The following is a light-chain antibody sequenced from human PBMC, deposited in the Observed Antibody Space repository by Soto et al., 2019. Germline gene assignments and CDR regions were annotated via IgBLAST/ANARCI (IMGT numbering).Light chain of an antibody. V-gene: IGKV3-20*01. CDR3: KQYGSSPPVT. CDR1: QSVSSSN. J-gene: IGKJ5*01. Sequence: ILLTQSPDTLSLSPGERATLSCRAIQSVSSSNLAWYQQKPGQATRLLIYGASDRATGIPARFSDSGSGTDFTLTISRREQEDFALYYCKQYGSSPPVTFGQGTRLEIK. CDR2: GAS.